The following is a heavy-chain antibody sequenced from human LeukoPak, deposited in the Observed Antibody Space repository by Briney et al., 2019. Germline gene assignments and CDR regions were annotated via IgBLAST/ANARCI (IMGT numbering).Heavy chain of an antibody. V-gene: IGHV3-73*01. J-gene: IGHJ3*02. D-gene: IGHD6-13*01. CDR3: TRLGVAAAGLDAFDI. CDR2: IRSKANSYAT. Sequence: GGSLKLSCAASGFTFSGSAMHWVRQASGKGLEWVGRIRSKANSYATAYAALVKGRFTISRDDSKNTAYLQMNSLKTEDTAVYYCTRLGVAAAGLDAFDIWGQGTMVTVSS. CDR1: GFTFSGSA.